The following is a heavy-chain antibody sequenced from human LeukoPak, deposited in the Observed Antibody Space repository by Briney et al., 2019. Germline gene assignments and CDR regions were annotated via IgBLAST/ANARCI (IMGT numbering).Heavy chain of an antibody. CDR3: ARDSVQRDAFDI. J-gene: IGHJ3*02. CDR1: GGTFSSYA. Sequence: GASVKVSCKASGGTFSSYAISWVRQAPGQGLEWMGGIIPIFGTANYAQKFQGRVTITADESTSTAYMELSSLRSEDTAVYYCARDSVQRDAFDIRGQGTMVTVSS. V-gene: IGHV1-69*13. D-gene: IGHD1-1*01. CDR2: IIPIFGTA.